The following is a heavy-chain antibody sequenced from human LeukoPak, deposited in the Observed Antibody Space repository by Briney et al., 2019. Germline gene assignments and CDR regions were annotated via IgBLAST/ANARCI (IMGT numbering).Heavy chain of an antibody. CDR1: GGSISSYY. D-gene: IGHD3-9*01. V-gene: IGHV4-4*07. CDR3: ARVRLAPRSSDILTGYYTYLFYYFDY. Sequence: SETLSLTCTVSGGSISSYYWSWIRQPTGKGLEWIGRIYTSGSTNYNPSLKSRVTMSVDTSKNQFSLKLSSVTAADTAVYYCARVRLAPRSSDILTGYYTYLFYYFDYWGQGTLVTVSS. J-gene: IGHJ4*02. CDR2: IYTSGST.